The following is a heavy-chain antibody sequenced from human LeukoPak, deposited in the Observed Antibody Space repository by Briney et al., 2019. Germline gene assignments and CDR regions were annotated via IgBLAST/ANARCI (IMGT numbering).Heavy chain of an antibody. J-gene: IGHJ4*02. V-gene: IGHV3-23*01. Sequence: PGGSLRLSCTASGFTFHSYAMTWVRQTPGRGLEWVSSISGSTTNTYYADSVKGRFTISRDNSKNTLYLQMNGLRAEDTAVYYCARDPTGGWFYFDFWGQGALVTVSS. D-gene: IGHD2-15*01. CDR2: ISGSTTNT. CDR3: ARDPTGGWFYFDF. CDR1: GFTFHSYA.